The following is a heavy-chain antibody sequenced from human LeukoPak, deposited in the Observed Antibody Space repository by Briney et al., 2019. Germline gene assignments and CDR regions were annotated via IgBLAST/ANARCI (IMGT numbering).Heavy chain of an antibody. CDR3: AKDISNPRDY. D-gene: IGHD4-11*01. CDR1: GFTFSTFA. V-gene: IGHV3-23*01. Sequence: PGGSLRLSCAASGFTFSTFAMSWVRQAPGKGLEWLSLITSAGTTYYADSVKGRFTVSRDNSKNTLYLQMSSPGAEDTAVYYCAKDISNPRDYWGQGIMVTVSS. J-gene: IGHJ4*02. CDR2: ITSAGTT.